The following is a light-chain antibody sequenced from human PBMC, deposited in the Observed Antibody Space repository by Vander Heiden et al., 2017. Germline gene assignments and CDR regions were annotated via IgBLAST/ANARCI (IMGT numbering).Light chain of an antibody. CDR3: SYAGDNNLV. CDR1: VLAKKY. CDR2: KGS. V-gene: IGLV3-27*01. Sequence: SYDPPPPSSVSVSPGQTATIPCSGDVLAKKYARWFQQKPGQAPGRGKYKGSGRASGIPERFCGSGSGTTGTLTIGGAQVEEEDYDYSSYAGDNNLVLGGGTKLTVL. J-gene: IGLJ3*02.